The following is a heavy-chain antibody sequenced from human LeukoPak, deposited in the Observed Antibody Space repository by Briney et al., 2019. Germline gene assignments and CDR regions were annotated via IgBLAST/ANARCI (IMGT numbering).Heavy chain of an antibody. V-gene: IGHV4-61*02. D-gene: IGHD4-23*01. CDR2: IYTSGST. CDR1: GGSISSGSYY. CDR3: ARVTPTDNYYYYYGMDV. Sequence: PSQTLSLTCTVSGGSISSGSYYWSWIRQPAGKGLEWIGRIYTSGSTNYNPSLKSRVTISVDTPKNQFSLKLSSVTAADTAVYYCARVTPTDNYYYYYGMDVWGQGTTVTVSS. J-gene: IGHJ6*02.